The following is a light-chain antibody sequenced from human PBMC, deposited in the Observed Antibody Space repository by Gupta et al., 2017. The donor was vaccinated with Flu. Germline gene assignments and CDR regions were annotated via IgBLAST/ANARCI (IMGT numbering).Light chain of an antibody. CDR3: QQYNNWPPIT. V-gene: IGKV3-15*01. Sequence: EIVMTQSPATLSVSPGETATLSCRASQFISTNLAWYQQRPGQAPRLLFYDSSTRATGIPARFSGSGSGTEFALTISSRQSEDFAVYYCQQYNNWPPITFGQGTRLEIK. J-gene: IGKJ5*01. CDR2: DSS. CDR1: QFISTN.